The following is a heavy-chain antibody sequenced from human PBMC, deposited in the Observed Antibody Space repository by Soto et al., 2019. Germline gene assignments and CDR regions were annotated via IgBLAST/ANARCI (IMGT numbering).Heavy chain of an antibody. V-gene: IGHV3-7*01. Sequence: AGGALRLSCAASGFTFSSYFMSVGRPAPGKGPEGVANIKQDGSEKYYVDSVKGRFTISRDNAKNSLYLQMNSLRAEDTAVYYCARGPGSIVVVVAAIEAWFDPWGQGTLVTVSS. CDR1: GFTFSSYF. CDR2: IKQDGSEK. J-gene: IGHJ5*02. D-gene: IGHD2-15*01. CDR3: ARGPGSIVVVVAAIEAWFDP.